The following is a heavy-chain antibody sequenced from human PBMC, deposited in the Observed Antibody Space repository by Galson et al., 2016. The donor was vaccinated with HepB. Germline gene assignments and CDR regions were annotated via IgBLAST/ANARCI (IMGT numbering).Heavy chain of an antibody. CDR2: ISTYNGNT. J-gene: IGHJ6*02. Sequence: SVKVSCKASGYSFIRYGISWVRQARGQGLEGMGWISTYNGNTDYEQKFKGRVTLTADISTSTDQMELRSLRSDDTAVYYCARDGTLSGSYYHFYGMDVWGQGTTVTVPS. CDR3: ARDGTLSGSYYHFYGMDV. V-gene: IGHV1-18*01. D-gene: IGHD1-26*01. CDR1: GYSFIRYG.